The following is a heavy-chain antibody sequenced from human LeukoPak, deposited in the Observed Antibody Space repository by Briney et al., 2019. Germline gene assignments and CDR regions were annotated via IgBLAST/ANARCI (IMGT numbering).Heavy chain of an antibody. J-gene: IGHJ4*02. D-gene: IGHD1-26*01. Sequence: GGSLRLSCAASGFTFSSYATSWVRQAPGKGLEWVSALSGSGSSTYYADSVKGRFTISRDNSKSTLYLQMNSLRAEDTAVYYCAKIGSYSVLGAYYFDSWGQGTLVTVSS. V-gene: IGHV3-23*01. CDR1: GFTFSSYA. CDR3: AKIGSYSVLGAYYFDS. CDR2: LSGSGSST.